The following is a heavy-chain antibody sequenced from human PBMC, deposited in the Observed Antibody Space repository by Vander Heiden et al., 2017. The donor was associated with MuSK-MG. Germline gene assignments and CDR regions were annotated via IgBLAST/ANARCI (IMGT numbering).Heavy chain of an antibody. Sequence: EVQLLESGGGLVQPGGSLRLSCAASGFTFSSYAVSWVRQAPGKGLEWVSAVSGSGGSTYYADSVKGRFTISRDNSKNTLYLQMNSLRAEDTALYYCAKEMGGSYYRGNAFDIWGQGTVVTVSS. CDR1: GFTFSSYA. D-gene: IGHD1-26*01. CDR2: VSGSGGST. CDR3: AKEMGGSYYRGNAFDI. V-gene: IGHV3-23*01. J-gene: IGHJ3*02.